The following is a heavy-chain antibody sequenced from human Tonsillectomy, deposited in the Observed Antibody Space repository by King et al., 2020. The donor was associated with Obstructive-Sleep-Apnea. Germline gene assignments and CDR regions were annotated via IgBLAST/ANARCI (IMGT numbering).Heavy chain of an antibody. CDR3: ARGYGSGSYPYYYAMDV. J-gene: IGHJ6*02. CDR1: GGSISTYY. V-gene: IGHV4-59*01. CDR2: IDYSGST. D-gene: IGHD3-10*01. Sequence: QLQESGPGLVKPSETLSLTCTVSGGSISTYYWNWIRQPQGKGLEWIGYIDYSGSTNYNPSLKSRVTISVDTSKNQFSLKLSSVTAADTAVYYCARGYGSGSYPYYYAMDVWGQGTTVTVSS.